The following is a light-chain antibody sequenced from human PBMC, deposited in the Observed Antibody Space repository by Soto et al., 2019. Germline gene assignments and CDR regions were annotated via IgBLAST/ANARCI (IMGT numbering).Light chain of an antibody. CDR1: QSASSRY. J-gene: IGKJ5*01. Sequence: EIVLSQSPGTLSLSPGERATLSGRASQSASSRYLAWYQQKPGQAPRLLIYGASSRASGIPDRFSGSGSGTDFTLTISRLEPEDLAVYYCQHYGASTITFGQGTRLEIK. CDR2: GAS. CDR3: QHYGASTIT. V-gene: IGKV3-20*01.